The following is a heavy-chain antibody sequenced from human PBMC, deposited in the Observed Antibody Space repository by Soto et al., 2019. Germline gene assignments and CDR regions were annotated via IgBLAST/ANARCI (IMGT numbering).Heavy chain of an antibody. CDR2: IYYSGST. Sequence: QVQLQESGPGLVKPSETLSLTCTVSGGSISSYYWSWIRQPPGKGLEWIGYIYYSGSTNYNPSLKSRVTIXXDTPKNQFSLKLSSVTAADPAVYYCARVWGGAFDIWGQGTMVTVSS. CDR1: GGSISSYY. J-gene: IGHJ3*02. D-gene: IGHD3-10*01. CDR3: ARVWGGAFDI. V-gene: IGHV4-59*01.